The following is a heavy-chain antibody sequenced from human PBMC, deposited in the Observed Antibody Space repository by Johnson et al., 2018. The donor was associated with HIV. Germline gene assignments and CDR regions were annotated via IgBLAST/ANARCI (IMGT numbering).Heavy chain of an antibody. J-gene: IGHJ3*02. V-gene: IGHV3-30*03. CDR3: ARENWNYVLGALDI. D-gene: IGHD1-7*01. CDR1: GFTFSSYG. Sequence: QVQLVESGGGVVQPGRSLRLSCAASGFTFSSYGMHWVRQAPGKGLEWVAVISYDGSNKYYADSVKGRFTISRDNSKNTLYLQMNSLRAEDTAVYYCARENWNYVLGALDIWVEGTMGTVSS. CDR2: ISYDGSNK.